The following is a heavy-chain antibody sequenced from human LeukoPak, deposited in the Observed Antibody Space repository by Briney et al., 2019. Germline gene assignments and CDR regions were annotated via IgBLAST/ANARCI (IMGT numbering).Heavy chain of an antibody. CDR3: ARDLCSTTSCFDY. J-gene: IGHJ4*02. CDR2: WHFASNK. Sequence: PGGSLRLSCAASGFTFSSYGIHWVRQAPGKGLEWVAWHFASNKYYAESVRGRFTMSRDNSKSTLYLQMDSLRVEDTAVYYCARDLCSTTSCFDYWGQGTLVSVSS. D-gene: IGHD2-2*01. CDR1: GFTFSSYG. V-gene: IGHV3-33*01.